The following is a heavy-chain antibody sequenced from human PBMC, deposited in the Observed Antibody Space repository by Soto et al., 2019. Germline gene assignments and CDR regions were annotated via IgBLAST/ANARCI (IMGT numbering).Heavy chain of an antibody. V-gene: IGHV1-69*05. CDR2: IIPIFGTA. J-gene: IGHJ6*02. CDR1: GGTNNSNA. CDR3: ASRSVDTAMANHAYYYGMDV. Sequence: SVKLSCKAAGGTNNSNAISSVRQAPEQGLEWMGGIIPIFGTANYAQKFQGRVSMARDTSTSTVYMELSSARSEDTAVYYCASRSVDTAMANHAYYYGMDVWGQGTTVTVSS. D-gene: IGHD5-18*01.